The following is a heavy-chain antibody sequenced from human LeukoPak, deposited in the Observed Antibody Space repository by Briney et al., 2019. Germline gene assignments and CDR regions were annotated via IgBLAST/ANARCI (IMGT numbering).Heavy chain of an antibody. J-gene: IGHJ5*02. Sequence: SSVKVSCKASGYTFTSYYMHWVRQAPGQGLEWMGIINPSGGSTSYAQKFQGRVTMTRDTSTSTVYMELSSLRSEDTAVYYCARDGYSSSWQLNWFDPWGQGTLVTVSS. D-gene: IGHD6-13*01. CDR1: GYTFTSYY. CDR3: ARDGYSSSWQLNWFDP. CDR2: INPSGGST. V-gene: IGHV1-46*01.